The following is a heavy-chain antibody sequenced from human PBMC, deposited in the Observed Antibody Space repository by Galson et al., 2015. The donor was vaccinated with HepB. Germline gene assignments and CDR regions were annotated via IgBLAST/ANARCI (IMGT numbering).Heavy chain of an antibody. CDR1: GFIFDDYA. CDR3: AKPEGSPVTTFDY. J-gene: IGHJ4*02. V-gene: IGHV3-9*01. D-gene: IGHD4-17*01. Sequence: SLRLSCAVSGFIFDDYAMHWVRQAPGKGLEWVSGISWNSDKLGYADSVKGRFTISRDNAKNSLYLQMNSLRAEDTAFYYCAKPEGSPVTTFDYWGQGILVTVSS. CDR2: ISWNSDKL.